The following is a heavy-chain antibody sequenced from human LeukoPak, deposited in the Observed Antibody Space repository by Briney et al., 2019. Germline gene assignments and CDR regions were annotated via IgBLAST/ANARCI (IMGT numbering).Heavy chain of an antibody. J-gene: IGHJ6*02. CDR3: ARVHCSSTSCYVVYGMDV. D-gene: IGHD2-2*01. CDR2: ISSSGSTM. CDR1: GFTFSDYY. V-gene: IGHV3-11*01. Sequence: GGSLRLSCAASGFTFSDYYTNCIRQAPGRGLEWVSYISSSGSTMYYADSVKGRFTISRDNAKNSLYLQMNSLRAEDTAVYYCARVHCSSTSCYVVYGMDVWGQGTTVTVSS.